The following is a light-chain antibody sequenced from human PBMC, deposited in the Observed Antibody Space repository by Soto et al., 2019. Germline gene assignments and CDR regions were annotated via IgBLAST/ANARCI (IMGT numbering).Light chain of an antibody. J-gene: IGKJ1*01. V-gene: IGKV2-28*01. CDR3: MQPLQSLT. CDR1: QSLLPSHGYNY. Sequence: DIVMTQSPLSLPVTPGEPASISCRSSQSLLPSHGYNYLDWYLQKPGQSPPLLIYLGSNRASGVPDRFRGSGSGTDFTLKISRVEAEDVGVDYCMQPLQSLTVGQGTKVEIK. CDR2: LGS.